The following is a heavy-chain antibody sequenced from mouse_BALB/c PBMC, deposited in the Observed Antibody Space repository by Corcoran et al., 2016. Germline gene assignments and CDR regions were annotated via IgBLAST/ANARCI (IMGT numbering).Heavy chain of an antibody. CDR2: VNPYNGGT. Sequence: EVQLQQSGPELVKPGASVKMSCKASGYTFTDYYMDWVKQSHGESLEWIGRVNPYNGGTSYNQKFKGKATLTVDKSSTTAYMELNSLTSEDSAVYYCARGGLTSVVARFDYWGQGTTLTVSS. CDR1: GYTFTDYY. V-gene: IGHV1-19*01. D-gene: IGHD1-1*01. CDR3: ARGGLTSVVARFDY. J-gene: IGHJ2*01.